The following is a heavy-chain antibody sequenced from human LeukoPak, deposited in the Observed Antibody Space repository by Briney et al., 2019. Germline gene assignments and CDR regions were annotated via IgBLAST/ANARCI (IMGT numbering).Heavy chain of an antibody. J-gene: IGHJ5*02. CDR3: ARVACSSTSCYKFIRWFDP. Sequence: SETLSLTCTVSGGSISSGGYYWSWIRQHPGKGLEWIGYIYYSGSTYYNPSLKSRVTISVDTSKNQFSLKLSSVTAADTAVYYCARVACSSTSCYKFIRWFDPWGQGTLVTVSS. CDR2: IYYSGST. V-gene: IGHV4-31*03. CDR1: GGSISSGGYY. D-gene: IGHD2-2*02.